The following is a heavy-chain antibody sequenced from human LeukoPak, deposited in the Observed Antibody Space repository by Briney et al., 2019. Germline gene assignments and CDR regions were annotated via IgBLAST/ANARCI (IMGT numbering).Heavy chain of an antibody. CDR2: ISSNSSYI. CDR3: ARVPPGVVPAAIAHSYYFDY. CDR1: GFTFSSYS. Sequence: GGSLRLSCAASGFTFSSYSMNWVRQAPGKGLEWVSSISSNSSYIYYADSVKGRFTISRDNAKNSLYLQMNSLRAEDTAVYYCARVPPGVVPAAIAHSYYFDYWGQGTLVTVSS. J-gene: IGHJ4*02. D-gene: IGHD2-2*02. V-gene: IGHV3-21*01.